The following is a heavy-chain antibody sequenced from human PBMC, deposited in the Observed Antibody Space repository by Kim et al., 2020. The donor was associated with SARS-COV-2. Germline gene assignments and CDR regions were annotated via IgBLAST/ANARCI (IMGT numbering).Heavy chain of an antibody. D-gene: IGHD3-10*01. CDR1: GFTFNNYA. CDR3: AEDGSWQPAGWFDP. V-gene: IGHV3-23*01. Sequence: GGSLRLSCAASGFTFNNYAVTWVRQAPGKGLQWVSAISFSGGSTYYADSVKGRFTISRDNSKNTLYLQMNSLRAEDTAIYYCAEDGSWQPAGWFDPWGQGTLVTVSS. CDR2: ISFSGGST. J-gene: IGHJ5*02.